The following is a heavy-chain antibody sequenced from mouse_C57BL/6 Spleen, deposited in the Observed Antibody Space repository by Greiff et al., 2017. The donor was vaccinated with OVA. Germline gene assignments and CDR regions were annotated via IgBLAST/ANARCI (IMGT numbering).Heavy chain of an antibody. V-gene: IGHV3-6*01. J-gene: IGHJ2*01. CDR3: ALYYGSPFYYFDY. CDR1: GYSITSGYY. D-gene: IGHD1-1*01. Sequence: EVKLMESGPGLVKPSQSLSLTCSVTGYSITSGYYWNWIRQFPGNKLEWMGYISYDGSNNYNPSLKNRISITRDTSKNQFFLKLNSVTTEDTATYYCALYYGSPFYYFDYWGQGTTLTVSS. CDR2: ISYDGSN.